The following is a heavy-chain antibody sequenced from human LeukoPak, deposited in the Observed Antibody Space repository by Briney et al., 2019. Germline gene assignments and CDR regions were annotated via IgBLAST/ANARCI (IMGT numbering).Heavy chain of an antibody. CDR2: ISWNSGSI. CDR1: GFTFDDYA. J-gene: IGHJ3*02. V-gene: IGHV3-9*01. D-gene: IGHD3-10*01. CDR3: AKDSGNYYGSAHGAFDI. Sequence: GGSLRLSCAASGFTFDDYAMHWVRQAPGKGLEWVSGISWNSGSIGYADSVKGRFTISRDNVKNSLYLQMNSLRAEDTALYYCAKDSGNYYGSAHGAFDIWGQGTMVTVSS.